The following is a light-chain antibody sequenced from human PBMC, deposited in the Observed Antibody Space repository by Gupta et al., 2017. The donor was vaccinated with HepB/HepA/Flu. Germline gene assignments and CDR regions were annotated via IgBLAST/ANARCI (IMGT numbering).Light chain of an antibody. CDR2: QDN. V-gene: IGLV3-1*01. CDR3: QAWDSSAVV. J-gene: IGLJ3*02. Sequence: SYDLAQPPSVSVSPGQTVSITCSGDKLGNKYASWYQQKPGQSPILVIYQDNKRPSGIPERFSGSNSGNTATLTISGTQPMDEADYYCQAWDSSAVVFGGGTKLTVL. CDR1: KLGNKY.